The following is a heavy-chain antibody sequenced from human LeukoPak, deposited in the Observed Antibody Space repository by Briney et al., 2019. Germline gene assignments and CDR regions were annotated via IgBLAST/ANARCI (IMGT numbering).Heavy chain of an antibody. D-gene: IGHD6-13*01. Sequence: GGSLRLSCVGSGFSFSTDSMKWVRQAPGKGLEWVSYISSSSTIIYYADSVKGRFTISRDNAKTSLYLQMNSLRAEDTAVYYCARDGAAGGTDDYWGQGTLVTVSS. J-gene: IGHJ4*02. CDR2: ISSSSTII. CDR3: ARDGAAGGTDDY. V-gene: IGHV3-48*01. CDR1: GFSFSTDS.